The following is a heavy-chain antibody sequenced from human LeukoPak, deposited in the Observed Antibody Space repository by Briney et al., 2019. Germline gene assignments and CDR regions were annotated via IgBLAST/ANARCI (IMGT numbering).Heavy chain of an antibody. CDR3: ARGRGDFKY. Sequence: GGSLRLSCAASGLTFRSYWMSWVRQAPGKGLEWVANINQDGSEKYYVDSVKGRFTISRDNAKNSLYLQMNSLRAEDTAVYYCARGRGDFKYWGQGTLVTVSS. CDR1: GLTFRSYW. J-gene: IGHJ4*02. V-gene: IGHV3-7*01. D-gene: IGHD3-16*01. CDR2: INQDGSEK.